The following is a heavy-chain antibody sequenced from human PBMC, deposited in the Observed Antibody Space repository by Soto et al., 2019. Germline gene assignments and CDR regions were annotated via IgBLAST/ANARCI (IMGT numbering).Heavy chain of an antibody. CDR1: GGSISSGDYY. J-gene: IGHJ5*02. V-gene: IGHV4-30-4*01. CDR3: ARDEGGWFDP. CDR2: IYYRGST. Sequence: QVQLQESGPGLVKPSQTLSLTCTVSGGSISSGDYYWGWIRQPPGKGLEWIGYIYYRGSTYYNPSLKGRVTISVDASKNQFALRLSSVTAADTAVYYCARDEGGWFDPWGQGTLVTVSS.